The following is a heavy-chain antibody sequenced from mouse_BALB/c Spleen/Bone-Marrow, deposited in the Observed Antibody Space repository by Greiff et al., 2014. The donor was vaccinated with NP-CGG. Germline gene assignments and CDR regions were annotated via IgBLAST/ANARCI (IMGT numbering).Heavy chain of an antibody. CDR3: AREGDGYDPAWFAY. D-gene: IGHD2-2*01. J-gene: IGHJ3*01. Sequence: EVKLEESGGGLVKPGGSLKLSCAASGFTFSSYAMSWVRQTPEERLEWVASISSGGSTYYPDSVKGRFTVSRDNARNILYLQMSSLRSEDTAMYYCAREGDGYDPAWFAYWGQGTLVTVSA. V-gene: IGHV5-6-5*01. CDR2: ISSGGST. CDR1: GFTFSSYA.